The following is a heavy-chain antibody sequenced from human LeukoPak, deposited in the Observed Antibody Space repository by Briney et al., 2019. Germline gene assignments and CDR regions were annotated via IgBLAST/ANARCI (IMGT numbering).Heavy chain of an antibody. CDR1: GYTFTDSY. D-gene: IGHD1-7*01. CDR2: INPNSGDT. CDR3: TRDINWNYGY. V-gene: IGHV1-2*02. J-gene: IGHJ4*02. Sequence: ASVTVSCKASGYTFTDSYMDWVRQAPGQGLEWMGWINPNSGDTNYAQKFQGGVTMTRDTSISTAYMELSRLTSDDTAVYYCTRDINWNYGYWGQGTLVTVSS.